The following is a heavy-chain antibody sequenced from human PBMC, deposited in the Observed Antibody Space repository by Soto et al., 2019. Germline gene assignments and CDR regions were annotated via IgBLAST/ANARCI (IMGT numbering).Heavy chain of an antibody. CDR1: GFTFSSYS. CDR3: ARCPMRGAMVYYYYYMDV. D-gene: IGHD5-18*01. Sequence: GGSLRLSCAASGFTFSSYSMNWVRQAPGKGLEWVSYISSSSSTIYYADSVKGRFTISRDNAKNSLYLQMNSLRAEETAVYYCARCPMRGAMVYYYYYMDVWGKGTTVTVSS. J-gene: IGHJ6*03. CDR2: ISSSSSTI. V-gene: IGHV3-48*01.